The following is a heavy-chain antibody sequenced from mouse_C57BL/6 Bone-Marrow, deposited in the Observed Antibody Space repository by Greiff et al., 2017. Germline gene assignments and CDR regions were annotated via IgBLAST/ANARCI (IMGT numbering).Heavy chain of an antibody. J-gene: IGHJ4*01. V-gene: IGHV1-64*01. CDR2: MHPNGGSP. D-gene: IGHD2-4*01. Sequence: QVQLQQPGAELVKPGASVKLSCKASGYTFTNYWMHWVKQRPGQGLEWIGMMHPNGGSPDYNETFKSEATLSVDKSSRTAYMELSSLTSEDSAVYYCARSYDDDDYTIDYWGQGTSVTVSS. CDR3: ARSYDDDDYTIDY. CDR1: GYTFTNYW.